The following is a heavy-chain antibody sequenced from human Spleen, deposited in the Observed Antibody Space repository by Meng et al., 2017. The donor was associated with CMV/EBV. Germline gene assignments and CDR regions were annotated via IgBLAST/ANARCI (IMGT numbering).Heavy chain of an antibody. Sequence: GGSLRLSCAASGFTFSSYSMNWVRQAPGKGLEWVSYISSSSSTIYYADSVKGRFTISRDNAKNSLYLQLNSLRAEGTAVYYCARVPGGSYFPAPVDYWGQGTLVTVSS. V-gene: IGHV3-48*04. CDR1: GFTFSSYS. CDR3: ARVPGGSYFPAPVDY. D-gene: IGHD1-26*01. CDR2: ISSSSSTI. J-gene: IGHJ4*02.